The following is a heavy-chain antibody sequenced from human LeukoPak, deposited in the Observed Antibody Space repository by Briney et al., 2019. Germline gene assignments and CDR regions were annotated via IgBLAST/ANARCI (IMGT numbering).Heavy chain of an antibody. CDR3: ARQKCTSTSCLTKNAFDI. CDR2: IYTSGST. V-gene: IGHV4-4*09. CDR1: GSISSYY. Sequence: SSETLSLTCTVSGSISSYYWSWIRQPPGKGLEWIGYIYTSGSTNYSPSLKSRVTISVDTSKNQFSLDLSSVTAADTAVYYCARQKCTSTSCLTKNAFDIWGQGTMVTVSS. D-gene: IGHD2-2*01. J-gene: IGHJ3*02.